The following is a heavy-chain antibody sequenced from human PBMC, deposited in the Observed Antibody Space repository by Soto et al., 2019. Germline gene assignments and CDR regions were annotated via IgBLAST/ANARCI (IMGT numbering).Heavy chain of an antibody. D-gene: IGHD2-2*01. V-gene: IGHV1-69*01. CDR3: AASCSCTSCYVYYYGMDV. CDR1: GGTFSSYA. CDR2: IIPIFGTA. Sequence: QVQLVQSGAEVKKPGSSVKVSCKASGGTFSSYAISWVRQAPGQGLEWMGGIIPIFGTANYAQKFQGRVTITADESTSTAYMELSSLRSEDTAVYYCAASCSCTSCYVYYYGMDVWGQGTTVTVSS. J-gene: IGHJ6*02.